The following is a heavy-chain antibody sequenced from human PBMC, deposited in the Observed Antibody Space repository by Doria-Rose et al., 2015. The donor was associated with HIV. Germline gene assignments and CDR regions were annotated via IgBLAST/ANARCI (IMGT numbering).Heavy chain of an antibody. CDR1: GVSLSSPGMG. J-gene: IGHJ4*02. D-gene: IGHD6-13*01. CDR3: ARIKSSRWYHKYYFDF. Sequence: QITLKESGPVLVKPTETLTLTCTVSGVSLSSPGMGVSWIRQPPGKALEWLANIVSDDERSYNTSLMSRLTISRGASKSQVVLTMTDMDPVDTATYYCARIKSSRWYHKYYFDFWGQGTLVIVSA. V-gene: IGHV2-26*01. CDR2: IVSDDER.